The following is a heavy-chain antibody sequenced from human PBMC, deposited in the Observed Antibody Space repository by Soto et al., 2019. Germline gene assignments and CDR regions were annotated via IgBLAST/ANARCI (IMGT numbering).Heavy chain of an antibody. CDR2: ISYDGSNK. V-gene: IGHV3-30*03. J-gene: IGHJ4*02. CDR1: GFTFSSYG. CDR3: AIEWFFDY. Sequence: GGSLRLSCAASGFTFSSYGMHWVRQAPGKGLEWVAVISYDGSNKYYADSVKGRFTISRDNSKNTLYLQMNSLRAEDTAVYYCAIEWFFDYWGQGTLVTVSS. D-gene: IGHD3-10*01.